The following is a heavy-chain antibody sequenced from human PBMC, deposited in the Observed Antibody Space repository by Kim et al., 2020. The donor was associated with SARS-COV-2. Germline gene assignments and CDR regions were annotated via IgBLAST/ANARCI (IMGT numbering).Heavy chain of an antibody. CDR2: ICYSGYT. D-gene: IGHD5-12*01. J-gene: IGHJ4*02. V-gene: IGHV4-59*08. CDR3: ARGDGYNLY. Sequence: SETLSLTCTVSGGSISNYCWSWIRQPPGRGLEWIGYICYSGYTNYNPSLKSRVTISIDTSKNQFSLKLNSVTAADTAVYYCARGDGYNLYWGQGTLVTVSS. CDR1: GGSISNYC.